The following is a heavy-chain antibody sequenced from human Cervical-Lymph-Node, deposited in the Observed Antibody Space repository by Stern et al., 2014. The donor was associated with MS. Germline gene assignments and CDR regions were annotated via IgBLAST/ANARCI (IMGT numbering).Heavy chain of an antibody. J-gene: IGHJ4*02. CDR1: GFSFSTYW. CDR3: ARGAAAGANFDY. CDR2: IYSAQSGP. Sequence: EVQLVESGGGLVLPGGSLRLSCAASGFSFSTYWMHWVRQAPGTGLVWVSLIYSAQSGPPYADSAKGRFTISRDNSQKTLFLQMNSLRAEDRAVYYCARGAAAGANFDYWGQGALVTVS. V-gene: IGHV3-74*02. D-gene: IGHD6-25*01.